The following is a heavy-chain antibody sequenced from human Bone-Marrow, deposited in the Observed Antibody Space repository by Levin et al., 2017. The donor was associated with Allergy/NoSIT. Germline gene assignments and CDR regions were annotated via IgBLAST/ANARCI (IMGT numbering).Heavy chain of an antibody. D-gene: IGHD2-2*01. Sequence: GESLKISCKASGYTFIDYKIHWVRQAPGKGLEWMGWISPNTGVTNYAQNFQGRVTVTSDTSTSTAYMELTSLKSEDTAVYYCARGYCSNLSNCRPAGWFDPWGQGTLVTVSS. V-gene: IGHV1-2*02. CDR3: ARGYCSNLSNCRPAGWFDP. J-gene: IGHJ5*02. CDR1: GYTFIDYK. CDR2: ISPNTGVT.